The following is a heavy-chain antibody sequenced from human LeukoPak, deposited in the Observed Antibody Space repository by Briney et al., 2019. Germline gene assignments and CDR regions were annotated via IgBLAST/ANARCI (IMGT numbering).Heavy chain of an antibody. Sequence: SGGSLRLSCAASGFTFSSYAMSWVRQAPGKGLEWVSAISGSGGSTYYADSVKGRFTISRDNSKNTLYLQMNSLRAEDTAVYYCAKASNDYSNYGHFDYWGQGTLVTVSS. J-gene: IGHJ4*02. CDR3: AKASNDYSNYGHFDY. CDR2: ISGSGGST. CDR1: GFTFSSYA. V-gene: IGHV3-23*01. D-gene: IGHD4-11*01.